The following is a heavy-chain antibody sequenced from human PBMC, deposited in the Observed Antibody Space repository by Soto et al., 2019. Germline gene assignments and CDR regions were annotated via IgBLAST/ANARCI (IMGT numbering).Heavy chain of an antibody. CDR3: AGTTSHYWYYMDV. J-gene: IGHJ6*03. CDR1: GDSVSSNSAA. CDR2: TYYRSRWYN. V-gene: IGHV6-1*01. D-gene: IGHD1-7*01. Sequence: SQTLSLTCAISGDSVSSNSAAWNWIRQSPSRGLEWLGRTYYRSRWYNDYAVSVRSRITVNPDTSKNQFSLQLTSVTPEDTAVYYCAGTTSHYWYYMDVWGKGTTFTVSS.